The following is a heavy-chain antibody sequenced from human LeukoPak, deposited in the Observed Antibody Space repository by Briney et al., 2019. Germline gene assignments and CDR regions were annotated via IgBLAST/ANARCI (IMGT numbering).Heavy chain of an antibody. J-gene: IGHJ4*02. D-gene: IGHD3-10*01. CDR2: IYPGDSDT. CDR1: GYSFTNYW. V-gene: IGHV5-51*01. Sequence: GESLKISCKGSGYSFTNYWIGWVRQMPGKGLEWMGIIYPGDSDTRYSPSFQGQVTISADRSISTAYPQWSSLKASDTAMYYCARLQGGSYGSGSFHPFDYWGQGTLITVSS. CDR3: ARLQGGSYGSGSFHPFDY.